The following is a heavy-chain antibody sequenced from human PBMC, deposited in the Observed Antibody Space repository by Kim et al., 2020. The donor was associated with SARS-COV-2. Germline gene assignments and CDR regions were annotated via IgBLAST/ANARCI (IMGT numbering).Heavy chain of an antibody. J-gene: IGHJ4*02. Sequence: PSFQGLVTISADKSISTAYLQWSSLNASDTAMYYCARHQITGVATFYFDYWGQGTLVTVSS. V-gene: IGHV5-10-1*01. CDR3: ARHQITGVATFYFDY. D-gene: IGHD5-12*01.